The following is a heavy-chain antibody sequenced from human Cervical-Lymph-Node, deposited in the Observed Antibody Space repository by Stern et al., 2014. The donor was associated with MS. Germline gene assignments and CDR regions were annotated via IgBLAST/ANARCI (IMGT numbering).Heavy chain of an antibody. J-gene: IGHJ4*02. Sequence: QVQLQESGPGLVKPSETLSLTCSVSGDSINNYYWSWIRHYPGKGLEWIGYIYYSGTTYYNPSLKSRVSISADTSKNEFSLKLSSVTAADTAVYYCARDQTANPIRGYFDFWGQGSLVTVSS. D-gene: IGHD5-18*01. CDR3: ARDQTANPIRGYFDF. CDR2: IYYSGTT. CDR1: GDSINNYY. V-gene: IGHV4-59*01.